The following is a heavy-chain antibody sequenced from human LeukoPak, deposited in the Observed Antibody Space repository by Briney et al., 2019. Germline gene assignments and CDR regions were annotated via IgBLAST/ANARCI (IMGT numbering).Heavy chain of an antibody. CDR1: GGSISSYY. J-gene: IGHJ4*02. V-gene: IGHV4-59*01. D-gene: IGHD3-22*01. Sequence: SETLSLTCTVSGGSISSYYWSWIRQPPGKGLEWIGHIYNSGITSYNPSLKSRLTISVDTSKKQFSLKLTSVTAADTAVYYCAINASDYYVRGGNYFPFDYGGRGILVTVSS. CDR3: AINASDYYVRGGNYFPFDY. CDR2: IYNSGIT.